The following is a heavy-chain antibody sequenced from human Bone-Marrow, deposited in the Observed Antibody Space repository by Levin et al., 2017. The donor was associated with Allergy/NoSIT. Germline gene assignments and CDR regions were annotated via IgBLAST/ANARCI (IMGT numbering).Heavy chain of an antibody. CDR2: ASDDGSNR. Sequence: PGGSLRLSCAASGFTFSKYWMHWVRQAPGKGLEWVARASDDGSNRGYVDSVKGRFTISRDNAKNTVFLQMSSLRAEDTAVYYCASEWSGWATFDYWGQGALVTVSS. V-gene: IGHV3-74*01. CDR3: ASEWSGWATFDY. J-gene: IGHJ4*02. D-gene: IGHD3-3*01. CDR1: GFTFSKYW.